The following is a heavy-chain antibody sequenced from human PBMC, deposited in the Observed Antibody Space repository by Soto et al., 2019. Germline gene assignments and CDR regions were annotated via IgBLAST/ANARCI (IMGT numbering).Heavy chain of an antibody. CDR1: GFSFGNYA. J-gene: IGHJ4*02. D-gene: IGHD6-6*01. CDR2: IRNQTYGGTT. Sequence: PGGSLRLSCTASGFSFGNYAMNWVRQAPGQGLEWIGLIRNQTYGGTTQYAASVQGRFTISRDDSNSVAYLQMDSLKTEDTAVYYCVTDPGGGVSARDVPGYWGQGTLVTVSS. CDR3: VTDPGGGVSARDVPGY. V-gene: IGHV3-49*04.